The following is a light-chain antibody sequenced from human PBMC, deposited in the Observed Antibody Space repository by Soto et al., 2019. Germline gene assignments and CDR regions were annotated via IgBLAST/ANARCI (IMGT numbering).Light chain of an antibody. CDR3: QQYNLWPLN. V-gene: IGKV3-15*01. CDR2: GAS. Sequence: ERVMTQSPATLSVSPGERATLSCRASQSVSSNLAWYQQKPGQAPRLLIYGASTRATGIPARFSGSGSGTELTVTISSLQSEDFAVYYCQQYNLWPLNFGGGTKVDI. J-gene: IGKJ4*01. CDR1: QSVSSN.